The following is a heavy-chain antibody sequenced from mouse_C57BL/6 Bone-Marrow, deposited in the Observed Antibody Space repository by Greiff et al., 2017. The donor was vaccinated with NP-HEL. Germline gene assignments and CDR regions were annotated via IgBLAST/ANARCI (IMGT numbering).Heavy chain of an antibody. D-gene: IGHD2-4*01. CDR1: GYTFTNYW. Sequence: VKLQESGAELVRPGTSVKMSCKASGYTFTNYWIGWAKQRPGHGLEWIGDIYPGGGYTNYNEKFKGKATQTADKSSSTAYMQFSSLTSEDSAIYYCARGGIYYDYDVAWYFDVWGTGTTVTVSS. J-gene: IGHJ1*03. V-gene: IGHV1-63*01. CDR3: ARGGIYYDYDVAWYFDV. CDR2: IYPGGGYT.